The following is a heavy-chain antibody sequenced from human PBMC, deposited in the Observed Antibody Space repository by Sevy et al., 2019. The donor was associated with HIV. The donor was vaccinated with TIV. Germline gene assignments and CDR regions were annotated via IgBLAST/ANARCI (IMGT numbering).Heavy chain of an antibody. Sequence: GGSLRLSCAASGFTFSSYSMNWVRQAPGKGLEWVSSISTSSSYIYYADSVKGRFTISRDNAKKSLYLQMNSLRAEDTAVYYCARDEVGGSYWEFDYWGQGTLVTVSS. V-gene: IGHV3-21*01. CDR1: GFTFSSYS. CDR3: ARDEVGGSYWEFDY. J-gene: IGHJ4*02. CDR2: ISTSSSYI. D-gene: IGHD1-26*01.